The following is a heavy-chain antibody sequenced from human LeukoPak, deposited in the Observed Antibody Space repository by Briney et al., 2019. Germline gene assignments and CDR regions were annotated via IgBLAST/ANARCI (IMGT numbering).Heavy chain of an antibody. CDR1: GGSFSGYY. D-gene: IGHD5-24*01. V-gene: IGHV4-34*01. CDR2: INHSGST. Sequence: SETLSLTCAVYGGSFSGYYWSWIRQPPGKGLEWIGEINHSGSTNYNPSLKSRVTISVDTSKNQFSLKLSSVTAADTAVYYCARGGYNWGAFDYWGQGTLVTVSS. CDR3: ARGGYNWGAFDY. J-gene: IGHJ4*02.